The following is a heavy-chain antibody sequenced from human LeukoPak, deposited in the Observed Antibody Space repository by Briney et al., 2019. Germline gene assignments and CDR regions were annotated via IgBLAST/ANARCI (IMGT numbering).Heavy chain of an antibody. CDR3: ARAPSEIGGYYPEYFRH. D-gene: IGHD3-22*01. Sequence: GGSLRLSCAASGFTFSSYWMHWVRQAPGKGLVWVSRIKSDGSTNYADSVKGRFTISRDNTKNTVSLQMNSLRADDTGVYYCARAPSEIGGYYPEYFRHWGQGTLVTVSS. J-gene: IGHJ1*01. CDR2: IKSDGST. CDR1: GFTFSSYW. V-gene: IGHV3-74*01.